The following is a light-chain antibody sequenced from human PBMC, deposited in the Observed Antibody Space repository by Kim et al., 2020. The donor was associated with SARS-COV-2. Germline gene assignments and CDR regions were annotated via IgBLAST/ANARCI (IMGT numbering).Light chain of an antibody. Sequence: VDQGETDRITCGGNNIGSKSVHWYQQKPGQAPVLVIYYDRDRPSRIPERFSGSNSGNTATLTISRVEAGDEADYYCHVWDSFSDHVFGTGTKVTVL. V-gene: IGLV3-21*04. J-gene: IGLJ1*01. CDR2: YDR. CDR1: NIGSKS. CDR3: HVWDSFSDHV.